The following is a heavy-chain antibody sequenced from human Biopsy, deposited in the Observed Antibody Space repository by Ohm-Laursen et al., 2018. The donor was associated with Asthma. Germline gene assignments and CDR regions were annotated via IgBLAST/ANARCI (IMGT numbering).Heavy chain of an antibody. CDR1: GGSVGSGSYY. D-gene: IGHD2-15*01. CDR2: ISYSGST. J-gene: IGHJ2*01. V-gene: IGHV4-61*01. Sequence: GTLSLTCTVSGGSVGSGSYYWSWIRQPPGKGLAWVSYISYSGSTDYNPSLKSRPTISMGTSKNQFSLKLSSVTAADTAVYYCARVPTTLRYFDLWGRGTLVTVSS. CDR3: ARVPTTLRYFDL.